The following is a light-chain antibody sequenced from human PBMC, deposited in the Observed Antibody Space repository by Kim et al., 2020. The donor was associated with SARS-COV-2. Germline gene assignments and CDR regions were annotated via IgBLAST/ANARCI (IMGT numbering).Light chain of an antibody. Sequence: PGHTALITCGGNNIGSKSVLWFQQAPGQAPVLVIYYDSDRPSGIPERFSGSNSGNTATLTISRVEAGDEADYYCQVWDSSSDHPVFGGGTQLTVL. CDR2: YDS. CDR1: NIGSKS. CDR3: QVWDSSSDHPV. J-gene: IGLJ3*02. V-gene: IGLV3-21*04.